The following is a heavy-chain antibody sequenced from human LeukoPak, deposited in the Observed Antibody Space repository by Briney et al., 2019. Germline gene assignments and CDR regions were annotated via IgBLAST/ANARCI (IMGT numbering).Heavy chain of an antibody. J-gene: IGHJ4*02. CDR1: GFTFSDYY. V-gene: IGHV3-30-3*01. Sequence: GGSLRLSCAASGFTFSDYYMSWIRQAPGRGLEWVAVISDDGSKSYYADSVKGRFTISRDSSKNTLYLQMNNLSPEDTAMYYCARDSYFDYWGQGTLVTVSS. CDR2: ISDDGSKS. CDR3: ARDSYFDY.